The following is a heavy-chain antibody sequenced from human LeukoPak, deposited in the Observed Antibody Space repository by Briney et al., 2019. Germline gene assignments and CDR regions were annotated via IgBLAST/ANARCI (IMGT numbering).Heavy chain of an antibody. CDR2: IYSGGST. J-gene: IGHJ4*02. CDR1: GFTVSSNY. CDR3: ARGVAATTFGVY. D-gene: IGHD2-15*01. V-gene: IGHV3-53*01. Sequence: GGSVRLFCAASGFTVSSNYMSWVRQAPGKGLEWVSVIYSGGSTYYADSVKGRFTISRDNSKNTLYLQMNSLRAEDTAVYYCARGVAATTFGVYWGQGTLVTVSS.